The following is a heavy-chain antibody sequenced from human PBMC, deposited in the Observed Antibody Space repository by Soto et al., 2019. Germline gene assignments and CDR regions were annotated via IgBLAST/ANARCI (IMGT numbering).Heavy chain of an antibody. J-gene: IGHJ4*02. CDR3: ARLPSYYYGSGSTSDY. CDR2: MNPNSGNT. Sequence: VASVKVSCKASGYTFASYDINWVRQATGQGLEWMGWMNPNSGNTGYAQKFQGRVTMTRNTSISTAYMELSSLRSEDTAVYYCARLPSYYYGSGSTSDYWGQGTLVTVSS. CDR1: GYTFASYD. D-gene: IGHD3-10*01. V-gene: IGHV1-8*01.